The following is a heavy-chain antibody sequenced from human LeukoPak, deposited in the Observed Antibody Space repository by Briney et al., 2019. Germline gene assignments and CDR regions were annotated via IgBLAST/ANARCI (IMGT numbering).Heavy chain of an antibody. J-gene: IGHJ4*02. CDR2: ISSSSYI. V-gene: IGHV3-21*01. Sequence: GGSLRLSCAASGFTFSSYSMNWVRQAPGKGLEWVSSISSSSYIYYADSVKGRFTISRDNAKNSLYLQMNSLRAGDTAVYYCARNNDYGDFDYWGQGTLVTVSS. CDR3: ARNNDYGDFDY. D-gene: IGHD4-17*01. CDR1: GFTFSSYS.